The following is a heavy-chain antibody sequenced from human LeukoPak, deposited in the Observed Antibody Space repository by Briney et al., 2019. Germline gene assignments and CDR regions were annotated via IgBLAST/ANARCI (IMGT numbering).Heavy chain of an antibody. J-gene: IGHJ4*02. D-gene: IGHD2-8*01. CDR3: AREDGPFKMVY. CDR1: GGSTSSYY. V-gene: IGHV4-59*01. Sequence: ASETLSLTCTVSGGSTSSYYWSWIRQPPGKGLEWIGYIYYSGSTNYNPSLKSRVTISVDTSKNQFSLKLSSVTAADTAVYYCAREDGPFKMVYWGQGTLVTVSS. CDR2: IYYSGST.